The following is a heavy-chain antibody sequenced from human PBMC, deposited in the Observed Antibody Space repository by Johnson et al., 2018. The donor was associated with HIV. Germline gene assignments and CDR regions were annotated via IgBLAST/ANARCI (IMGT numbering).Heavy chain of an antibody. CDR3: ARVGATAAFDI. CDR1: EFTFDDYA. J-gene: IGHJ3*02. V-gene: IGHV3-9*01. Sequence: VQLVESGGGLEQPGRSLRLSCAASEFTFDDYAMLWVRQVPGKGLEWVSLIYSGENTKYADSVKGRFTISRDNAKNSLYLQMNSLRAEDTAVYYCARVGATAAFDIWGQGTMVTVSS. CDR2: IYSGENT. D-gene: IGHD1-26*01.